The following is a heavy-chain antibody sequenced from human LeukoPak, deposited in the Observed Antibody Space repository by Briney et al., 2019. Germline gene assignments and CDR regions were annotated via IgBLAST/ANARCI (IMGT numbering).Heavy chain of an antibody. Sequence: GGYLRLSCTASAFTVSINNVNWVRKAPWKGLEWVSVIYGGGNIYYADSVKGRFTISRDNSKNTLYLQMNSLRAEDTAVYYCARGAGYNYPYYFDYWGQGTLVTVSS. CDR2: IYGGGNI. J-gene: IGHJ4*02. CDR3: ARGAGYNYPYYFDY. V-gene: IGHV3-53*01. CDR1: AFTVSINN. D-gene: IGHD5-24*01.